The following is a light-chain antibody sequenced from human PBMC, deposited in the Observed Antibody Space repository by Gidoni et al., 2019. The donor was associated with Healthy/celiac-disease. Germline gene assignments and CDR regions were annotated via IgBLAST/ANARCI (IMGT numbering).Light chain of an antibody. J-gene: IGKJ2*01. Sequence: IVLTQSTATLSLSPGERATLSCRASQSVSSYLAWYQQKPGQAPRLLIYDASNRATGIPARFSGSGSGTDFTLTISSLEPEDFAVYYCQQRSNWPPEYTFXQXTKLEIK. CDR1: QSVSSY. CDR2: DAS. V-gene: IGKV3-11*01. CDR3: QQRSNWPPEYT.